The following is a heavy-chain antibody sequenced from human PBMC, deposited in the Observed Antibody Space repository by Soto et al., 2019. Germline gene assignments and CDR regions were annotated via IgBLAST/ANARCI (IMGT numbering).Heavy chain of an antibody. CDR1: GCTCSSYG. CDR2: ISYDGNTK. Sequence: LRRSGSASGCTCSSYGLHWVRQAPGKGLEWVAVISYDGNTKFYSDSVEVRCTISRDNSNNTLYLQMSSLRPDHAAVYYCRKAYPQPTPMARGAYPTIGSMDVCRQRPTVT. V-gene: IGHV3-30*18. D-gene: IGHD3-10*01. J-gene: IGHJ6*02. CDR3: RKAYPQPTPMARGAYPTIGSMDV.